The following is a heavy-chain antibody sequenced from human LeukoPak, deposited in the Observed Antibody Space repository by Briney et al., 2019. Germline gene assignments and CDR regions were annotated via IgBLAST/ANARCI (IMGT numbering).Heavy chain of an antibody. J-gene: IGHJ1*01. Sequence: GGSLRLSCVASGFSFRNYWMSWVRQAPGKGLEWVANIKEDGSKKNHLDSVKGRFTTSRDNAKNSLDLQMNSLKVEDTAVYYCATPAAGPGAEYSLYWGQGTLVIVSS. CDR1: GFSFRNYW. CDR2: IKEDGSKK. CDR3: ATPAAGPGAEYSLY. V-gene: IGHV3-7*01. D-gene: IGHD6-13*01.